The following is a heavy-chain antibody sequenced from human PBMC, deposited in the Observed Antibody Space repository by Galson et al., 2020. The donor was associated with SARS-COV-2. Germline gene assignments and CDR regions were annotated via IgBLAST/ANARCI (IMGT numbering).Heavy chain of an antibody. D-gene: IGHD3-22*01. CDR2: IYYSGST. CDR1: GGSISSSSYY. V-gene: IGHV4-39*01. J-gene: IGHJ4*02. Sequence: TLSLTCTVSGGSISSSSYYWGWIRQPPGKGLEWIGSIYYSGSTYYNPSLKSRVTISVDTSKNQFSLKLSSVTAADTAVYYCARTIQYYYDSSGYYRVFYFDYCGQGTLVTVSS. CDR3: ARTIQYYYDSSGYYRVFYFDY.